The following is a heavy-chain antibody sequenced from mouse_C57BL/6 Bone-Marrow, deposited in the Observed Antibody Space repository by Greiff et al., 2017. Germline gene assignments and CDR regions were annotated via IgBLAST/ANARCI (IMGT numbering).Heavy chain of an antibody. CDR3: ARWGNCYGSSYPYYAMDY. D-gene: IGHD1-1*01. CDR2: IYPGSGST. Sequence: QVQLQQPGAELVKPGASVKMSCKASGYTFTSYWITWVKQRPGQGLEWIGDIYPGSGSTNYNEKFKSKATLTVDTSSSTAYMQLSSLTSEDSAVYYCARWGNCYGSSYPYYAMDYWGQGTSGTVSS. V-gene: IGHV1-55*01. CDR1: GYTFTSYW. J-gene: IGHJ4*01.